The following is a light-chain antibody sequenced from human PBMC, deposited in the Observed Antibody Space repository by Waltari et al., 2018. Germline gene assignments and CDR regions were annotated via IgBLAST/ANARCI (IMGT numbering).Light chain of an antibody. J-gene: IGKJ1*01. V-gene: IGKV4-1*01. Sequence: DIVMTQSPDSLTVSPGERATINCRSSQSVSDHVNNKNYLAWYRQKPGQPPKLLISWASTREFGVPDRFSGGGSGTEFTLTISSLQPEDVAVYYCQQYYNTPPTFGQGTKVEIK. CDR2: WAS. CDR1: QSVSDHVNNKNY. CDR3: QQYYNTPPT.